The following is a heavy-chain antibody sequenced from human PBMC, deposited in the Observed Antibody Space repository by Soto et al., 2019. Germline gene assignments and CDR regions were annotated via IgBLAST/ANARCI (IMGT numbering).Heavy chain of an antibody. CDR3: VRDQKYFRVNGNWFDS. V-gene: IGHV1-18*04. CDR2: VSGNNGAS. D-gene: IGHD2-2*01. CDR1: GYTSADFG. Sequence: ASVKVSCKASGYTSADFGISWVRQAPGQGLEWMGWVSGNNGASNPAPKVQGRITMTLDASTGVSYMALRSLRSDDTAIYYCVRDQKYFRVNGNWFDSWGQGTLVTVSS. J-gene: IGHJ5*01.